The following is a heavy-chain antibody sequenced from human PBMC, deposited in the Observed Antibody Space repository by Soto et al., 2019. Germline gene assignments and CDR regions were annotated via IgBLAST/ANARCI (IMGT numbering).Heavy chain of an antibody. V-gene: IGHV1-18*01. D-gene: IGHD6-19*01. J-gene: IGHJ4*02. CDR2: ISAYNGST. CDR3: ARDGIAVAGTVGPNY. CDR1: GYTFTNYG. Sequence: ASVKVSCKASGYTFTNYGISWVRQAPGQGLEWLGWISAYNGSTNYAQKLQGRVTMTTDTSTSTAYMELRSLRSDDTAVYYCARDGIAVAGTVGPNYWGQGTLVTVSS.